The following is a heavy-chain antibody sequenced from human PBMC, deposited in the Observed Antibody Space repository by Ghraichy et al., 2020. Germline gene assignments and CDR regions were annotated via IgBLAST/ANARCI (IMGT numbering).Heavy chain of an antibody. Sequence: GESLRLSCAASGFSVSDYYMTWVRQVPGKGLEWVSVIYVGGSTYSPDSVKGRFTVSRDNSKNTLYLQMNSLRVEDTAVYYCVRDATPSSAFDIWGPGTVVTVSA. CDR2: IYVGGST. CDR1: GFSVSDYY. V-gene: IGHV3-53*01. CDR3: VRDATPSSAFDI. J-gene: IGHJ3*02.